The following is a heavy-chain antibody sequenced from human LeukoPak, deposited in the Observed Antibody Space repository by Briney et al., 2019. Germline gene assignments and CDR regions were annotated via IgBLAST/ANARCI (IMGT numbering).Heavy chain of an antibody. CDR1: GFTFHEYG. V-gene: IGHV3-9*01. CDR2: ISWNSGNI. Sequence: PPGRSLRLSCAASGFTFHEYGMQWVRQAPGKGLEGVSGISWNSGNIGYADPVKGRFTISRDNAKNSLYLQMNSLRVEDTALYFCAKDIEAGYYYGVDVWGQGTTVIVSS. CDR3: AKDIEAGYYYGVDV. D-gene: IGHD3-10*01. J-gene: IGHJ6*02.